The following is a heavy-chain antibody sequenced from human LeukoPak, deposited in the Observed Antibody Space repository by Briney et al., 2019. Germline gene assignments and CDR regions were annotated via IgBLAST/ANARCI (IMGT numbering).Heavy chain of an antibody. D-gene: IGHD3-9*01. Sequence: GGSLRLSRAGSGFTFSSYEMNWVRQAPGKGLEWVSYISSSGSTIYYADSVKGRFTISRDNAKNSLYLQMNSLRAEDTSVYYCATAGAYEISWAFNIWGQGTMVAVSS. V-gene: IGHV3-48*03. CDR3: ATAGAYEISWAFNI. CDR2: ISSSGSTI. CDR1: GFTFSSYE. J-gene: IGHJ3*02.